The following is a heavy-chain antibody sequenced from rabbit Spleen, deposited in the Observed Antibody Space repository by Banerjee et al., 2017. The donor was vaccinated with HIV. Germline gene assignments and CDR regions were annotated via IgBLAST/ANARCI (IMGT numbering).Heavy chain of an antibody. J-gene: IGHJ4*01. CDR2: IDIGSSGST. Sequence: QSLEESGGDLVKPGASLTLTCTASGVSFSFNSYMCWVRQAPGKGLEWIACIDIGSSGSTYYASWAKGRFTISKTSSTTVTLQMTSLTAADTATYFCATGYTATSYYNLWGQGTLVTVS. V-gene: IGHV1S40*01. CDR3: ATGYTATSYYNL. D-gene: IGHD8-1*01. CDR1: GVSFSFNSY.